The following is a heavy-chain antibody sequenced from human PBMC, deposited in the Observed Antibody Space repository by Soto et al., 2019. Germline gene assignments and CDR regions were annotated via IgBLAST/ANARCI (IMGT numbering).Heavy chain of an antibody. CDR2: FIPIFGTA. D-gene: IGHD3-10*01. J-gene: IGHJ4*02. CDR3: ATIPAAKYYYFDY. CDR1: GGTFNSYA. Sequence: SVKVSCKASGGTFNSYAISWVRQAPGQGLEWMGGFIPIFGTANYAQKFQGRFTISRDKSKNTLYLQMNRLRAEDTAIYYCATIPAAKYYYFDYWGQGTQVTVSS. V-gene: IGHV1-69*05.